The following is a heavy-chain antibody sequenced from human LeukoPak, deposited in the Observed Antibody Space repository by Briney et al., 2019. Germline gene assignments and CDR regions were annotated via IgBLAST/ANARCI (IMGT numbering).Heavy chain of an antibody. CDR2: IYYSGST. Sequence: SETLSLTCTVSGGSISSGDYYWSWICQPPGKGLEWIGYIYYSGSTYYNPSLKSRVTISVDTSKNQFSLKLSSVTAADTAVYYCARGRVSMSGPYFDYWGQGTLVTVSS. D-gene: IGHD3-10*02. CDR3: ARGRVSMSGPYFDY. V-gene: IGHV4-30-4*08. J-gene: IGHJ4*02. CDR1: GGSISSGDYY.